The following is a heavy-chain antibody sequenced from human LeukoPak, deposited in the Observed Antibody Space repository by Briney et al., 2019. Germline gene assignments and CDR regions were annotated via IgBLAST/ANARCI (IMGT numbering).Heavy chain of an antibody. D-gene: IGHD6-19*01. CDR3: AKDSGIAVAGTLRAFDI. Sequence: GGSLRLSCSASGFSFSSYAMHWVRQAPGKGLEYVSAISNIGGSTYYADSVKDRFTISRDNSRNTLDLQLSSLRAEDTAVYYCAKDSGIAVAGTLRAFDIWGQGTMVTVSS. V-gene: IGHV3-64D*06. J-gene: IGHJ3*02. CDR2: ISNIGGST. CDR1: GFSFSSYA.